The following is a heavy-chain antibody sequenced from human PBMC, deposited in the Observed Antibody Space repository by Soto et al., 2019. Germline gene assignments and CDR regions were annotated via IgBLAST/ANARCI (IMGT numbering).Heavy chain of an antibody. CDR2: MNPNSGNT. D-gene: IGHD6-13*01. V-gene: IGHV1-8*01. J-gene: IGHJ4*02. CDR3: ARGDSSRWTFPNDY. Sequence: ASVKVSCKASGYTFTSYDINWVRQATGQGLEWMGWMNPNSGNTGYAQKFQGRVTMTRNTSISTAYMELSSLRSEDTAVYYCARGDSSRWTFPNDYWGQGTLVTVSS. CDR1: GYTFTSYD.